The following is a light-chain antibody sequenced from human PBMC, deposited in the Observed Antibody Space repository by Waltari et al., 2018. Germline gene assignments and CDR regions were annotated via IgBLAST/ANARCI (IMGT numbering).Light chain of an antibody. CDR1: SSDVGGYNY. V-gene: IGLV2-14*01. CDR3: SSYTSSSTLV. CDR2: DVR. Sequence: QSALTQPASVSGSPGQSITISCTGTSSDVGGYNYVSWYQQHPGKAPKLMIYDVRKRPSGVSNRFSGSNSGNTASLTISGLQAEDEADYYCSSYTSSSTLVFGGGTKLTVL. J-gene: IGLJ2*01.